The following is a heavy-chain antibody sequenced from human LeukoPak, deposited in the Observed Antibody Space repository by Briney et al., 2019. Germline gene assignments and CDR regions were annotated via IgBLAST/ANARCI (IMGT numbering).Heavy chain of an antibody. D-gene: IGHD3-22*01. V-gene: IGHV3-53*01. CDR1: GFNVSSTY. CDR2: IYSGGRT. Sequence: GGSLRLSCAASGFNVSSTYMNWVRQAPGKGLEWVSVIYSGGRTYYADSVKGRFTISRDNSKNTLYLQMNSLRAEDTAVYYCARLGYDSSGYYSNDAFDIWGQGTMVTVSS. J-gene: IGHJ3*02. CDR3: ARLGYDSSGYYSNDAFDI.